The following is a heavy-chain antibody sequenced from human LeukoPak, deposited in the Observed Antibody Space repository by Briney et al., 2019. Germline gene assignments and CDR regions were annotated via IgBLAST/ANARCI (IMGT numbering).Heavy chain of an antibody. CDR2: IKQDGSEK. D-gene: IGHD2-2*01. CDR1: GFTFSSYW. Sequence: PGGSLRLSCAASGFTFSSYWMSWVRQAPGKGLEWVANIKQDGSEKYYVDSVKGRFTISRDNAKNSLYLRMNSLRAEDTAVYYCARDAPRGIVVVPAAHDAFDIWGQGTMVTVSS. CDR3: ARDAPRGIVVVPAAHDAFDI. V-gene: IGHV3-7*03. J-gene: IGHJ3*02.